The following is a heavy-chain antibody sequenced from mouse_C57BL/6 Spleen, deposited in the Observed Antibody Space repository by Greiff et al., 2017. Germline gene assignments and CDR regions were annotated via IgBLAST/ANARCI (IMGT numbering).Heavy chain of an antibody. J-gene: IGHJ3*01. CDR3: ARGYGNWFAY. Sequence: EVKLVASGGGLVKPGGSLKLSCAASGFTFSDYGMHWVRQAPEKGLEWVAYISSGSSTIYYADTVKGRFTISRDNAKNTLFLQMTSLRSEDTAMYYCARGYGNWFAYWGQGTLVTVSA. CDR1: GFTFSDYG. V-gene: IGHV5-17*01. D-gene: IGHD2-10*02. CDR2: ISSGSSTI.